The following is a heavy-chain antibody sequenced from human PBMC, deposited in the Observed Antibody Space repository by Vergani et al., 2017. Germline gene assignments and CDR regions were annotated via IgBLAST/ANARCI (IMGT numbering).Heavy chain of an antibody. Sequence: QVQLVQSGAEVKKPGASVKVSCKASGYTFTGYYMHWVRQAPGQGLEWMGWINPNSGGTNYAQQFQGRVTMTRETSISTAYMELSRLRSDDTAVYYCALAESSTSCINSVCITPETGSWFDPWGQGTLVTVSS. CDR1: GYTFTGYY. V-gene: IGHV1-2*02. D-gene: IGHD2-2*01. CDR2: INPNSGGT. J-gene: IGHJ5*02. CDR3: ALAESSTSCINSVCITPETGSWFDP.